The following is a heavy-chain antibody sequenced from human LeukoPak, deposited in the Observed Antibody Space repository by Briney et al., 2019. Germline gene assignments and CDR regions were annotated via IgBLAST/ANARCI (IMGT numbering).Heavy chain of an antibody. V-gene: IGHV3-7*01. J-gene: IGHJ6*02. CDR2: IKQDGSEK. CDR1: GFTFSSYW. Sequence: PGGSLRLSCAASGFTFSSYWMSWVRQAPGKGLEWVANIKQDGSEKYYVYSVKGRFTISRDNAKNSLYLQMNSLRAEDTAVYYCARGQLLFDCYYGMDVWGQGSTVTVSS. CDR3: ARGQLLFDCYYGMDV. D-gene: IGHD2-2*01.